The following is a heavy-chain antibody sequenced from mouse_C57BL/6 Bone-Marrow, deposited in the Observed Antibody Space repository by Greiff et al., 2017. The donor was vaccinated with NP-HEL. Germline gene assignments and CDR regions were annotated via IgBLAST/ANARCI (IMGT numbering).Heavy chain of an antibody. D-gene: IGHD2-5*01. CDR1: GFTFSSYA. J-gene: IGHJ1*03. CDR2: ISSGGDYI. Sequence: EVQGVESGEGLVKPGGSLKLSCAASGFTFSSYAMSWVRQTPEKRLEWVAYISSGGDYIYYADTVKGRFTISRDNARNTLYLQMSSLKSEDTAMYYCTRAGYYSNSYWYFDGWGTGTTVTVSS. CDR3: TRAGYYSNSYWYFDG. V-gene: IGHV5-9-1*02.